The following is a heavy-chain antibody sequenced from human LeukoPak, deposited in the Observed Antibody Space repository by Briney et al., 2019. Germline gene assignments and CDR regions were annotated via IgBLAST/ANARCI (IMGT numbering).Heavy chain of an antibody. CDR3: ASQWTIFDAFDI. Sequence: SETLSLTCNVSGYSISSGYYWGWIRQPPGKGLEWIGNIFHSGSTHYNPSLKSRVTISVDTSNNPFSLKLSSVTAADMAVYYCASQWTIFDAFDIWGQGTMVTVSS. J-gene: IGHJ3*02. D-gene: IGHD2-8*01. V-gene: IGHV4-38-2*02. CDR2: IFHSGST. CDR1: GYSISSGYY.